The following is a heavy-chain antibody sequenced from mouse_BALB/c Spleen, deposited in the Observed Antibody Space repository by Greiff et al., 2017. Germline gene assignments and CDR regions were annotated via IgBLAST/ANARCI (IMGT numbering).Heavy chain of an antibody. CDR3: ARLRGFAY. CDR1: GYTFSSYW. D-gene: IGHD1-1*01. V-gene: IGHV1-9*01. J-gene: IGHJ3*01. CDR2: ILPGSGST. Sequence: QVQLKQSGAELMKPGASVKISCKATGYTFSSYWIEWVKQRPGHGLEWIGEILPGSGSTNYNEKFKGKATFTADTSSNTAYMQLSSLTSDDSAVYYCARLRGFAYWGQGTLVTVSA.